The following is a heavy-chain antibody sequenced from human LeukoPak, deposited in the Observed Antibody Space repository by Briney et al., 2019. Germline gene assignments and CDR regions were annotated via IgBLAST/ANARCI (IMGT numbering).Heavy chain of an antibody. CDR3: ARGRKSRSWLVTSYFDY. J-gene: IGHJ4*02. D-gene: IGHD6-19*01. CDR2: IYYTGST. CDR1: GGSISRYY. V-gene: IGHV4-59*01. Sequence: SETLSLTCTVSGGSISRYYWSWIRQPPGRGLEWIGFIYYTGSTNYNPSLQSRVTISVDMSKNQFSLKLSSVTAADTAVYYCARGRKSRSWLVTSYFDYWGQGTLVTVSS.